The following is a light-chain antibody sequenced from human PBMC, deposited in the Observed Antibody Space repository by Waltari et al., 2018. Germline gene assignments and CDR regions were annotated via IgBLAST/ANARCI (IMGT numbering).Light chain of an antibody. CDR3: QQYDSFWS. Sequence: DIQMTQYPSPLSASIGDRVPITCRASQTIISWLAWYQQKPGQAPRLLIYRATALETGVPSRFSGTGSGTEFTLTINGLQPDDSATYFCQQYDSFWSFGQGTKVEVK. CDR2: RAT. V-gene: IGKV1-5*03. J-gene: IGKJ1*01. CDR1: QTIISW.